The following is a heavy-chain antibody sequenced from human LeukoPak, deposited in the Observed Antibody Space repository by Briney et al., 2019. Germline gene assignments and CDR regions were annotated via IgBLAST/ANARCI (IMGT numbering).Heavy chain of an antibody. CDR2: IYYSGST. D-gene: IGHD3-22*01. CDR3: ARDNGDYYDSSGRSLLGALDI. V-gene: IGHV4-59*01. Sequence: SETLSLTCTVSGGSISSYYWSWIRQPPGKGLEWIGYIYYSGSTNYNPSLKSRVTISVDTSKNQFSLKLSSVTAADTAVYYCARDNGDYYDSSGRSLLGALDIWGQGTMVTVSS. J-gene: IGHJ3*02. CDR1: GGSISSYY.